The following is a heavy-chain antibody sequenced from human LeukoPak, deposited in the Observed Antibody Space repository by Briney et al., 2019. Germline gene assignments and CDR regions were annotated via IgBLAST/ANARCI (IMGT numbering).Heavy chain of an antibody. CDR2: IRYDGNNK. CDR3: AKEMRYYDSSGYPPDAFDI. D-gene: IGHD3-22*01. V-gene: IGHV3-30*02. Sequence: PGGSLRLSCAASGFTFSSSDMHWVRQAPGKGLEWVAFIRYDGNNKYYADSVKGRFTISRDNSKNTLYLQMNSLRAEDTAVYYCAKEMRYYDSSGYPPDAFDIWGQGTMVTVSS. CDR1: GFTFSSSD. J-gene: IGHJ3*02.